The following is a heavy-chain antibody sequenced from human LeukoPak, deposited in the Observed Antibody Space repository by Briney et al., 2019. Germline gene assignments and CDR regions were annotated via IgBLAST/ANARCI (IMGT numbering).Heavy chain of an antibody. Sequence: ASVKVSCKASGYTFTSYYMHWVRQAPGQGLEWMGGIIPIFGTANYAQKFQGRVTITADESTSTAYMELSSLRSEDTAVYYCARGGPHRFFGVVIGNYYYYGMDVWGQGTTVTVSS. D-gene: IGHD3-3*01. J-gene: IGHJ6*02. CDR1: GYTFTSYY. CDR3: ARGGPHRFFGVVIGNYYYYGMDV. CDR2: IIPIFGTA. V-gene: IGHV1-69*13.